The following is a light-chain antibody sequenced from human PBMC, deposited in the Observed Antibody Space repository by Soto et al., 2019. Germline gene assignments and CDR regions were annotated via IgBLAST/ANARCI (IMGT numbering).Light chain of an antibody. Sequence: ELVLTQSPVTLSVSPGERVTLSCRASQRVGSNYLAWYQQKPGQTPRLLIYGISARATGIPDRFSGSGSGTEFTLTISSLQSEDFAVYYCQQYISWPITFGQGTRLEIK. J-gene: IGKJ5*01. V-gene: IGKV3-15*01. CDR2: GIS. CDR3: QQYISWPIT. CDR1: QRVGSN.